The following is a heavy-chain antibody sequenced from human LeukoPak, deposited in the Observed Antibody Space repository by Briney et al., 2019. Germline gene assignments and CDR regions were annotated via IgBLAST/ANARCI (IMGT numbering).Heavy chain of an antibody. CDR3: ARHFGTRTTAFDI. CDR1: GGSISSRSYY. V-gene: IGHV4-39*01. J-gene: IGHJ3*02. CDR2: IYYSGST. D-gene: IGHD1-1*01. Sequence: SETLSLTCTVSGGSISSRSYYWGWIRQPPGKGLEWIGSIYYSGSTYYNPSLKSRVTISVDTSKNQFSLKLSSVTAADTAVYYCARHFGTRTTAFDIWGQGTMVTVSS.